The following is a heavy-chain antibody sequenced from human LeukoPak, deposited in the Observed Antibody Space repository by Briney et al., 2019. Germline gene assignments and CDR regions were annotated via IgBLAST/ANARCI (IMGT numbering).Heavy chain of an antibody. D-gene: IGHD2-21*02. Sequence: GGSLRLSCAASGFIFNTYAMTWVRQAPGKGLEWVSGISHSGTNTYYTDSVRGRFTISIDNSKNRLYLQMNGLRADDTAIYYCAKDPRRRADHSTAFYSWGQGTPVTVAS. CDR3: AKDPRRRADHSTAFYS. CDR2: ISHSGTNT. CDR1: GFIFNTYA. J-gene: IGHJ4*02. V-gene: IGHV3-23*01.